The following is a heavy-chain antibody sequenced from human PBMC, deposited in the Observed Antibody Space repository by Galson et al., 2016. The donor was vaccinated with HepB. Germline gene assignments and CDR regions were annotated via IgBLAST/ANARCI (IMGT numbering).Heavy chain of an antibody. CDR2: ISSFSSYT. V-gene: IGHV3-11*06. CDR1: GFTFSDYY. J-gene: IGHJ4*02. Sequence: SLRLSCAASGFTFSDYYMTWIRQAPGKGLECISYISSFSSYTNYADSVKGRFTISRDNAKNTLYLQMNSLRAEDTAVYYCASTYPGGYWGQGTLVTVSS. CDR3: ASTYPGGY.